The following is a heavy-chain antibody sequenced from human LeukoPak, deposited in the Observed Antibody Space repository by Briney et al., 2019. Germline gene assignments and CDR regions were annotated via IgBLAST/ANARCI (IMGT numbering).Heavy chain of an antibody. D-gene: IGHD1-26*01. CDR1: GLTFSNYG. Sequence: GGSLTLSCAASGLTFSNYGLNWVRQAPGKGLEWVSGISGSGARRDYADSVKGRFTISSDNAKNSLYLQMNSLRAEDTAVYYCAKGSREWEVLDAFDIWGQGTMVTVSS. J-gene: IGHJ3*02. V-gene: IGHV3-23*01. CDR3: AKGSREWEVLDAFDI. CDR2: ISGSGARR.